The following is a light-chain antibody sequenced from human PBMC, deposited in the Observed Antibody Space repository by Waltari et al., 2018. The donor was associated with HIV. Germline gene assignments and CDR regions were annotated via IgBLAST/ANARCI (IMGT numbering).Light chain of an antibody. Sequence: QTVVTQEPSFSVSPGGTVTLTCGLTSGSVSTSYYPSWYQQTPGQAPPPPIYCTNSRSSGVPDLFSGSILGNKAALTITGAQADDESDYYCVLYMGSGIRVFGGGTKLTVL. CDR3: VLYMGSGIRV. CDR2: CTN. V-gene: IGLV8-61*01. J-gene: IGLJ2*01. CDR1: SGSVSTSYY.